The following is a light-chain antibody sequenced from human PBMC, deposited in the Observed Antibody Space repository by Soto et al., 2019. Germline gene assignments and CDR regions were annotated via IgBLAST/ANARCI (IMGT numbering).Light chain of an antibody. V-gene: IGKV4-1*01. CDR3: EQYYASPRT. CDR1: QSVFQTSNSKNY. CDR2: WTS. J-gene: IGKJ1*01. Sequence: DIVMTQSPDSLAVSLGERATINCRSSQSVFQTSNSKNYLAWYQQKPGQPPKLLIYWTSTRESGVPDRFTGSGSGIDFTLTISRLQAEDVATYYGEQYYASPRTFGQGTKVEIK.